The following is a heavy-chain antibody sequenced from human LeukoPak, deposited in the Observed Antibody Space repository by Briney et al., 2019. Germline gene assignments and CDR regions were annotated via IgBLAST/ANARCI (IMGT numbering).Heavy chain of an antibody. CDR2: ISGRADST. Sequence: GGSLRLSCAASGLGFSNYAMSSGRQAPGGGLEWVSTISGRADSTYSADSVRGRFTIHRDSYKNTLSLQMDSLRAEDTAVYYCARSPLIRESYGDKIVKFDYWGQGTLVTVSS. D-gene: IGHD4-17*01. CDR1: GLGFSNYA. J-gene: IGHJ4*02. V-gene: IGHV3-23*01. CDR3: ARSPLIRESYGDKIVKFDY.